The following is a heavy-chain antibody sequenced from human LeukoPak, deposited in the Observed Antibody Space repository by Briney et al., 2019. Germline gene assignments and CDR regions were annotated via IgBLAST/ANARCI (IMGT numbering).Heavy chain of an antibody. CDR3: GYSSSWTTRFDL. V-gene: IGHV4-39*07. CDR1: GGSISSSSYY. D-gene: IGHD6-13*01. CDR2: IYYSGST. Sequence: PSETLSLTCTVSGGSISSSSYYWGWIRQPPGKGLEWIGSIYYSGSTYYNPSLKSRVTISVDTSKNQFSLKLSSVTAADTAVYYCGYSSSWTTRFDLWGRGTLVTVSS. J-gene: IGHJ2*01.